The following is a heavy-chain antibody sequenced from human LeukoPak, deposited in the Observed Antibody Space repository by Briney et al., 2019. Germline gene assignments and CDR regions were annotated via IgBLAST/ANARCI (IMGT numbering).Heavy chain of an antibody. Sequence: WETLSLTCSVSGASTTSYYWNWIRQAPGKGLEWIGYIYSDGTTSYSPSLRSRVTISIDTSRNQFSLKLSSVTAADAAVYYCARGHGGYWGQGTLVTVSS. CDR3: ARGHGGY. CDR2: IYSDGTT. V-gene: IGHV4-59*01. CDR1: GASTTSYY. J-gene: IGHJ4*02.